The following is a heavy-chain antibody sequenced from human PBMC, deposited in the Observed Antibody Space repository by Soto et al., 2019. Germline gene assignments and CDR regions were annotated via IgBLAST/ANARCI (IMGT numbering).Heavy chain of an antibody. V-gene: IGHV5-51*01. D-gene: IGHD3-16*01. Sequence: GESLKISCQGSGYSFTTYWIGWVRQMPGKGLEWMGIIYPGNSDIRYSPSFQGQVTISADKSISTAYLKWSGLKASDTAMYYCARLGIWSYGMDVWGQGTTVTVS. CDR1: GYSFTTYW. CDR3: ARLGIWSYGMDV. CDR2: IYPGNSDI. J-gene: IGHJ6*02.